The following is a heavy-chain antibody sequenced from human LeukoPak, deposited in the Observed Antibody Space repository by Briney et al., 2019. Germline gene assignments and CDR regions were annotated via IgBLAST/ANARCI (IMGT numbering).Heavy chain of an antibody. D-gene: IGHD3-10*01. CDR1: GFIFENCA. CDR3: AKVRSPVDFYGSGSCLDY. Sequence: GGSLRLSCAASGFIFENCAMHWVRQAPGKGLEWVSGINWNSDTIAYGDSMRGRFIISRDNTKNSLYLQMNSLRPEDTALYYCAKVRSPVDFYGSGSCLDYWGQGTLVTVSS. CDR2: INWNSDTI. V-gene: IGHV3-9*01. J-gene: IGHJ4*02.